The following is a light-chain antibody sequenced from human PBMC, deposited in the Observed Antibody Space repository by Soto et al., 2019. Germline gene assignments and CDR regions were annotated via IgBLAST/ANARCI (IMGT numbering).Light chain of an antibody. CDR2: EVN. Sequence: QSALTQSPSASGSPGQSVTISCIGTSSDVGGYNYVSWYQQHPGKAPKLMIYEVNKRPSGVPDRFSGSKSGNTASLTVSGLQAEDEADYYCSSYAGSSNVFGTGTKLTVL. CDR1: SSDVGGYNY. J-gene: IGLJ1*01. V-gene: IGLV2-8*01. CDR3: SSYAGSSNV.